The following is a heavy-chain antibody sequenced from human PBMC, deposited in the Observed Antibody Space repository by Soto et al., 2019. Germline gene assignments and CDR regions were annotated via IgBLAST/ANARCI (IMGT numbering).Heavy chain of an antibody. CDR1: GGSFSGYF. V-gene: IGHV4-34*01. CDR2: VNHSGST. D-gene: IGHD2-21*02. J-gene: IGHJ6*02. Sequence: QVHLQQWGAGLLKPSETLSLTCAVYGGSFSGYFWSWIRQPPGQGLEWIGEVNHSGSTNYSPSHKRRVTISVDTSKKQFFLKLSSVTAADTAVYYCARGKEVTAVFSYYDKMDVWGQGTTVTVSS. CDR3: ARGKEVTAVFSYYDKMDV.